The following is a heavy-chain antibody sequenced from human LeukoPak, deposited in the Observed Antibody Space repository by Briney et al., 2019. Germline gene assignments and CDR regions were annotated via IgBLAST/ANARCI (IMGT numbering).Heavy chain of an antibody. CDR2: IYTSGST. CDR3: ARGSCSTTSCQGYDS. Sequence: SETLSLTCTVSGGSISSYYWSWIRQPAGKGLEWIGRIYTSGSTNYNPSLKSRVTMSVDTSKDQFSLKLSSVTAADTAVYYCARGSCSTTSCQGYDSWGQGTLVTVSS. V-gene: IGHV4-4*07. D-gene: IGHD2-2*01. J-gene: IGHJ4*02. CDR1: GGSISSYY.